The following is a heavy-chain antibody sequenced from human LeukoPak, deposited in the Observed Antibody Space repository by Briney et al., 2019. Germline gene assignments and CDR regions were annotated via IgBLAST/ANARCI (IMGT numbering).Heavy chain of an antibody. CDR2: INSDGSST. Sequence: PGGSLRLSCAASGFTFSSYWMHWVRQAPGKGLVWVSRINSDGSSTSYADSVKGRFTISRDNSKNMLYLQMNSLRAEDTAVYYCAKDLTYSNKHYYYGMDVWGQGTTVTVSS. CDR3: AKDLTYSNKHYYYGMDV. D-gene: IGHD4-11*01. CDR1: GFTFSSYW. V-gene: IGHV3-74*01. J-gene: IGHJ6*02.